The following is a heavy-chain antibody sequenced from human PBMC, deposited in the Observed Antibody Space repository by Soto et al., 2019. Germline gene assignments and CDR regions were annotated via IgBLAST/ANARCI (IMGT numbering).Heavy chain of an antibody. CDR1: GYTFTSYA. J-gene: IGHJ6*02. Sequence: ASVKGSCKASGYTFTSYAMHWVRQAPGQRLEWMGWINAGNGNTKYSQKFQGRVTITRDTSASTAYMELSSLRSEDTAVYYCARVGIAAYYYGMDVWGQGTTVTGSS. CDR3: ARVGIAAYYYGMDV. D-gene: IGHD6-13*01. CDR2: INAGNGNT. V-gene: IGHV1-3*01.